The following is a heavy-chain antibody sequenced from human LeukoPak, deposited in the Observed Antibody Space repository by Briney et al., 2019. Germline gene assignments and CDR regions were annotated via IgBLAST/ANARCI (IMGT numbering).Heavy chain of an antibody. D-gene: IGHD4-23*01. CDR1: GGSLSSIDFS. CDR3: ARDYGGNGHDAFDL. CDR2: IYNSGTT. J-gene: IGHJ3*01. Sequence: SETLSLTCTVSGGSLSSIDFSWGWIPQPPRKGLWRVGGIYNSGTTYYNPSLKSRVTISLDTSKNQFSLTLSSVIAADTAVYYCARDYGGNGHDAFDLWGQGTMVTVSS. V-gene: IGHV4-39*07.